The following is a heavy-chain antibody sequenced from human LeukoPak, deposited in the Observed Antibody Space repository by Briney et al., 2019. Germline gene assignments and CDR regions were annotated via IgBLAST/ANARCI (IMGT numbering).Heavy chain of an antibody. D-gene: IGHD5-18*01. CDR3: ARETSRGSSYGWEFDY. V-gene: IGHV1-46*01. CDR2: INPSGGST. Sequence: ASVKVSCKASGYTFTSYYMHWVRQAPGQGLEWMGIINPSGGSTSYAQKFQGRVTMTRDTSTSTVYMELSSLRSEDTAVYYCARETSRGSSYGWEFDYWGQGTLVTVSS. J-gene: IGHJ4*02. CDR1: GYTFTSYY.